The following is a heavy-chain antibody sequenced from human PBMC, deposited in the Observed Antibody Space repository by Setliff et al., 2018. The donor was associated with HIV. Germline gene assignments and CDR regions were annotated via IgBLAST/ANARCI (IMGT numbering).Heavy chain of an antibody. Sequence: SETLSLTCAVSGGSFSVYYWRWIRQPPGKGLEWIGEINHSGRTNYNPSLKSRITISVDTSKDQFSLKLSPVTAADTAVYYCARGARLLTGYADRWDYYYMAVWGKGTTVTVSS. CDR1: GGSFSVYY. V-gene: IGHV4-34*01. CDR2: INHSGRT. J-gene: IGHJ6*03. D-gene: IGHD2-8*01. CDR3: ARGARLLTGYADRWDYYYMAV.